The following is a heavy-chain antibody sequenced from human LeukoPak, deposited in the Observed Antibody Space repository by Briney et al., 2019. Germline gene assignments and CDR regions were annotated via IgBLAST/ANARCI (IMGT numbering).Heavy chain of an antibody. CDR3: ARGPQWLAT. CDR1: GDSVPSNSAA. D-gene: IGHD6-19*01. Sequence: SQTLSLTCGISGDSVPSNSAAWNWIRQSPSRGLEWLGRTYYRSKWYSHYAVSVKSRITINPDTSKNLFSLQLSSVTPEDSAEYYCARGPQWLATWGQGTLVTVSS. J-gene: IGHJ4*02. CDR2: TYYRSKWYS. V-gene: IGHV6-1*01.